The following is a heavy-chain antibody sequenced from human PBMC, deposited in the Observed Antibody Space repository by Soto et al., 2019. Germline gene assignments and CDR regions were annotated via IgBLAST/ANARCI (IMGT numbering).Heavy chain of an antibody. CDR2: IIPIFGTA. CDR3: ARDRVGATMFDY. V-gene: IGHV1-69*01. CDR1: GGTFSSYA. D-gene: IGHD1-26*01. Sequence: QVQLVQSGAEVKKPGSSVKVSCKASGGTFSSYAISWVRQAPGQGLEWMGGIIPIFGTANYAQKFQGRVTXXXXXXTSTAYMELSSLRSEDTAVYYCARDRVGATMFDYWGQGTLVTVSS. J-gene: IGHJ4*02.